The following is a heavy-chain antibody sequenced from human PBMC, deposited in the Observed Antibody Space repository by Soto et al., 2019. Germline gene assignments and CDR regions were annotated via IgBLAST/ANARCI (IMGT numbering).Heavy chain of an antibody. CDR1: GFTFSTAW. D-gene: IGHD1-26*01. CDR3: AKDLPIVGAGEFDY. V-gene: IGHV3-15*01. Sequence: PGGSLRLSCVASGFTFSTAWMGWVRQAPGKGLEWVGHVIVGGTTYCGAPVKGMVTISRDDSKNTVYLQMNSLKTEDTAVYYCAKDLPIVGAGEFDYWGQGALVTVSS. CDR2: VIVGGTT. J-gene: IGHJ4*02.